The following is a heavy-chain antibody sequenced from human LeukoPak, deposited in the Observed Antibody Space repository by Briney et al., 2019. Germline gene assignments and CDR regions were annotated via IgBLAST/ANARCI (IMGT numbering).Heavy chain of an antibody. D-gene: IGHD3-10*02. Sequence: GGSLRLSCAASGFTFSSYGMSWVRQAPGKGLEWVSAISGTGGSTYYADSVKGRFTISRDNAKNSLYLQMNSLRAEDTAVYYCAELGITMIGGVWGKGTTVTISS. CDR1: GFTFSSYG. CDR3: AELGITMIGGV. J-gene: IGHJ6*04. V-gene: IGHV3-23*01. CDR2: ISGTGGST.